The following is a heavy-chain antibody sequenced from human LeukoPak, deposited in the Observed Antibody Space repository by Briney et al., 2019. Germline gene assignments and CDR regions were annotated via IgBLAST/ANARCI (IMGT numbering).Heavy chain of an antibody. D-gene: IGHD5-18*01. V-gene: IGHV4-59*01. Sequence: SETLSLTCTVSGGSISSYYWSWVRQPPGKGLEWIGYIYYSGSTNYNPSLKSRVTISVDTSKNQFSLKLSSVTAADTAVYYCARDGYRGAGYFDYWGQGTLVTVSS. J-gene: IGHJ4*02. CDR1: GGSISSYY. CDR2: IYYSGST. CDR3: ARDGYRGAGYFDY.